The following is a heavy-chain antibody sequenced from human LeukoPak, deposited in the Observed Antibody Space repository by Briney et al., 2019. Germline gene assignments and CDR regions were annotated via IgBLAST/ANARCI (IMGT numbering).Heavy chain of an antibody. CDR1: GFTFTTYA. CDR2: ISSSGADT. D-gene: IGHD1-26*01. V-gene: IGHV3-21*04. CDR3: ATLVGADGN. J-gene: IGHJ3*01. Sequence: GGSLRLSCAASGFTFTTYAMNWVRQSPGKGLEWVSTISSSGADTYYADSVKGRFTISRDNAKNSLYLQMNSLRAEDTAVYYCATLVGADGNWGQGTMVTVSS.